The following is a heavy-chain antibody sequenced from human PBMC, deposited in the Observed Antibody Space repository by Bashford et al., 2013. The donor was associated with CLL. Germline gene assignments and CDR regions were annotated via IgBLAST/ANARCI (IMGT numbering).Heavy chain of an antibody. Sequence: GSLRLSCAASGFNFNTYSMNWVRQAPGKGLEWISYISMSSGTIYYADSVKGRFTISRDNAKKSLHLQMNSLRVEDTAVYYCASRGYDSSGQYSGHWGQGTLVTVSS. V-gene: IGHV3-48*01. CDR1: GFNFNTYS. CDR3: ASRGYDSSGQYSGH. CDR2: ISMSSGTI. J-gene: IGHJ4*02. D-gene: IGHD3-22*01.